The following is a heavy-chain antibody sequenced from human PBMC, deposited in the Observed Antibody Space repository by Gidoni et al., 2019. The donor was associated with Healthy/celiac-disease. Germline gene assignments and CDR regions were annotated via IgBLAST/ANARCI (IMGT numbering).Heavy chain of an antibody. V-gene: IGHV3-11*05. CDR1: GFTFSDYY. CDR3: ARLAATPPQHAFDI. Sequence: QVQLVESGGGLVKPGGSLRLSCASSGFTFSDYYMSWIRQAPGKGLEWVSYISSSSSYTNYADSVKGRFTISRDNAKNSLYLQMNSLRAEDTAVYYCARLAATPPQHAFDIWGQGTMVTVSS. CDR2: ISSSSSYT. J-gene: IGHJ3*02. D-gene: IGHD2-15*01.